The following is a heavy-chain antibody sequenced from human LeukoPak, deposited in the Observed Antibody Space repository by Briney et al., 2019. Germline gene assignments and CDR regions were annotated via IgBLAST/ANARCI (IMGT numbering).Heavy chain of an antibody. V-gene: IGHV5-51*01. J-gene: IGHJ3*02. CDR1: GYSFTSYW. CDR2: FYPGDSDT. Sequence: GESLKISCKGSGYSFTSYWIGWVRQMPGKGLEWMGIFYPGDSDTRYSPSFQGQVTISADKSISTAYLQWSSLKASDTAMYYCATGSCSSTSCYLGDAFDIWGQGTMVTVSS. D-gene: IGHD2-2*03. CDR3: ATGSCSSTSCYLGDAFDI.